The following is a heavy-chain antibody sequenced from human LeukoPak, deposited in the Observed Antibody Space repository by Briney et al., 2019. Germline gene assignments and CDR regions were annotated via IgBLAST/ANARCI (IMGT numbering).Heavy chain of an antibody. D-gene: IGHD4-17*01. CDR2: IWYEGSNR. V-gene: IGHV3-33*01. CDR3: ARDQGTSVTAMVGGHFDY. CDR1: GFTFRGNG. Sequence: GRSLRLSCAASGFTFRGNGMHWVRQAPGKGLEWVAIIWYEGSNRYYADSVKGRFTISRDNSKNTLFLQMNSLTAEDTAVYYCARDQGTSVTAMVGGHFDYWGPGTLVTVSS. J-gene: IGHJ4*02.